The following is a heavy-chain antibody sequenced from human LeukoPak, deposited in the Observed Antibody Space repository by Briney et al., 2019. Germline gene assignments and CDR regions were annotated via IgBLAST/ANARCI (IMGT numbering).Heavy chain of an antibody. Sequence: GGSLRLSCAASGFTFSNYAMNWVRQAPGKGLEWVSAVSGNGATTYYADSVKGRFTISRDNSRNTLSLQMNGLRAEDTAIYYCVRDQDEDRGSTTFDRWGQGTLVTVSS. CDR2: VSGNGATT. CDR3: VRDQDEDRGSTTFDR. CDR1: GFTFSNYA. D-gene: IGHD1-26*01. J-gene: IGHJ4*02. V-gene: IGHV3-23*01.